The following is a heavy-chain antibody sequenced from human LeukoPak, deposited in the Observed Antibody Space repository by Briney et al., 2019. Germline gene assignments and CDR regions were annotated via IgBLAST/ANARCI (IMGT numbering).Heavy chain of an antibody. Sequence: PSETLSLTCTVSGGSISSYYWSWIRQPPGKGLEWIGYIYYSGSTNYNPSLKSRVTISVDTSKNQFSLKLSSVTAADTAVYYCARACSSTSCPMGAFDIWGQGTMVTVSS. V-gene: IGHV4-59*01. D-gene: IGHD2-2*01. CDR3: ARACSSTSCPMGAFDI. CDR1: GGSISSYY. J-gene: IGHJ3*02. CDR2: IYYSGST.